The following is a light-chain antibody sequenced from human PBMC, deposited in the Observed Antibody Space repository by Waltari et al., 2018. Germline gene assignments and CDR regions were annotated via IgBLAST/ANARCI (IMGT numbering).Light chain of an antibody. Sequence: QSALTQPASVSGSPGQSITISCTGTSSDVGTYNSVSCYQQYPGKPPTLVISEVTNRPSGVSDRFSGSKSGSTASLTISGLQPDDEAHYYCSSYTSATTLVVFGPGTWVTV. CDR3: SSYTSATTLVV. CDR1: SSDVGTYNS. J-gene: IGLJ1*01. V-gene: IGLV2-14*01. CDR2: EVT.